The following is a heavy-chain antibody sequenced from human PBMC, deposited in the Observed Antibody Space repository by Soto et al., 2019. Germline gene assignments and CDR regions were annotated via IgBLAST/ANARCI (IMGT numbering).Heavy chain of an antibody. CDR3: ARAGRVAQYYFDY. Sequence: QVQLVQSGAEVKKPGSSVKVSCKASGGTFSSYAISWVRQAPGQGLEWMGGIIPICGTANYAQKFQGRVTITEDKSTITAYRELGSLRSEDTAVYYCARAGRVAQYYFDYWGQGTLVTVSS. D-gene: IGHD3-10*01. V-gene: IGHV1-69*06. CDR1: GGTFSSYA. J-gene: IGHJ4*02. CDR2: IIPICGTA.